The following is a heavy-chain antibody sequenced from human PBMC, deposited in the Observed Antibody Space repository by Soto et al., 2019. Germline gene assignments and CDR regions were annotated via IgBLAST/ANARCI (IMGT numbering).Heavy chain of an antibody. CDR2: ISSSSTI. CDR1: GFTFSSYS. V-gene: IGHV3-48*01. Sequence: GGSLRLSCAASGFTFSSYSMNWVRQAPGKGLEWVSYISSSSTIYYADSVKGRFTISRDNAKNSLYLQMNSLRAEDTAVYYCASWGFYYGSGSYYKVAFDIWGQGTMVTVSS. D-gene: IGHD3-10*01. J-gene: IGHJ3*02. CDR3: ASWGFYYGSGSYYKVAFDI.